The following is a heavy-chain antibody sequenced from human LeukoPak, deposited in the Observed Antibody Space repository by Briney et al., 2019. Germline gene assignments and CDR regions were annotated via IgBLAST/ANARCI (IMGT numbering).Heavy chain of an antibody. V-gene: IGHV1-2*02. CDR3: ARDAIVRDYSYSDY. CDR1: GYTFTAYY. CDR2: INPNSGGT. Sequence: ASVKVSCKASGYTFTAYYIHWVRQVPGQGLQWMGWINPNSGGTNYPQKFQGRVTMTTDTSISTAYMELSSLRSDDTAVYFCARDAIVRDYSYSDYWGQGTLVTVPS. D-gene: IGHD4-11*01. J-gene: IGHJ4*02.